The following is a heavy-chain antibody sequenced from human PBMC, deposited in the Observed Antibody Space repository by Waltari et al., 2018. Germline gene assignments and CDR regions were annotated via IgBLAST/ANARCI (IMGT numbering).Heavy chain of an antibody. CDR1: GYDFSTYW. Sequence: EVQLVQSGAEVKKPGESLRISCEGSGYDFSTYWITWVRHMPGKGLEWMGRIDPSDSYTNYSPSFRGHVTISVDRSIGTAYIQWSGLRASDTAIYYCARTSTRDFYYMDVWGKGTTVTVSS. V-gene: IGHV5-10-1*01. D-gene: IGHD1-1*01. J-gene: IGHJ6*03. CDR3: ARTSTRDFYYMDV. CDR2: IDPSDSYT.